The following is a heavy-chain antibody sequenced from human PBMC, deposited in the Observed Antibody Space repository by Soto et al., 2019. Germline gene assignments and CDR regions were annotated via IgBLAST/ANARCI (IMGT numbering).Heavy chain of an antibody. CDR2: IYYSGST. CDR3: ARRVAEGLLWFGELSDYGMDV. J-gene: IGHJ6*02. CDR1: GGSISSSSYY. V-gene: IGHV4-39*01. Sequence: TLSLTCTVSGGSISSSSYYWGWIRQPPGKGLEWIGSIYYSGSTYYNPSLKSRVTISVDTPKNQFSLKLSSVTAADTAVYYCARRVAEGLLWFGELSDYGMDVWGQGTTVTVSS. D-gene: IGHD3-10*01.